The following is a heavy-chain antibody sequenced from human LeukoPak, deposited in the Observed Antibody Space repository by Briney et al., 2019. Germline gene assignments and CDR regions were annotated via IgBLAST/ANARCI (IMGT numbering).Heavy chain of an antibody. CDR1: GGAISRYY. Sequence: SATLSLTCTVSGGAISRYYWSWIRQHPGVGLQWFGYIYYSGSTNYNPSLKSRVTISVDLSKNQFSLKLSSVTAADTAVYYCARHDMDVAGAGLDYFDYWGQGTLVTVSS. V-gene: IGHV4-59*08. J-gene: IGHJ4*02. CDR3: ARHDMDVAGAGLDYFDY. D-gene: IGHD1-26*01. CDR2: IYYSGST.